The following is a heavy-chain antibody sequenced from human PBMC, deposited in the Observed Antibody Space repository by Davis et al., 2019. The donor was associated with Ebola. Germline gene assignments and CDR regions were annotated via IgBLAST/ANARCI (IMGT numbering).Heavy chain of an antibody. CDR3: ARGDQLLWFGELLYGPLESDY. V-gene: IGHV3-30*02. CDR1: GFTFSSYG. CDR2: IRYDGSNK. D-gene: IGHD3-10*01. J-gene: IGHJ4*02. Sequence: PSETLSLTCAASGFTFSSYGMHWVRQAPGKGLEWVAFIRYDGSNKYYADSVKGRFTISRDNSKNTLYLQMGSLRAEDMAVYYCARGDQLLWFGELLYGPLESDYWGQGTLVTVSS.